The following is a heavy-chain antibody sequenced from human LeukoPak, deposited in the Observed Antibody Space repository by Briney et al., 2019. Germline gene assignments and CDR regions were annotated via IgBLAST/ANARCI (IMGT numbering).Heavy chain of an antibody. CDR3: ARDFPINYYDSSGYLGPVTGDY. Sequence: ASVKVSCKASGYTFTGYYMHWVRQAPGQGLEWMGWISAYNGNTNYAQKLQGRVTMTTDTSTSTAYMELRSLRSDDTAVYYCARDFPINYYDSSGYLGPVTGDYWGQGTLVTVSS. D-gene: IGHD3-22*01. J-gene: IGHJ4*02. CDR2: ISAYNGNT. CDR1: GYTFTGYY. V-gene: IGHV1-18*04.